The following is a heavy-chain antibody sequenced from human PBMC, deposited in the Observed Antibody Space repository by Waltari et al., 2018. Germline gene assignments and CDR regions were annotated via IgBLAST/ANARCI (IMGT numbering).Heavy chain of an antibody. CDR2: INSGGSGT. J-gene: IGHJ3*02. V-gene: IGHV3-74*01. CDR3: ASYMTTVPRRAFDI. CDR1: GFTFSSYW. Sequence: EVQLVESGGGLVQPGGSLRLSCAASGFTFSSYWMHWVRQAPGKGLVCVSRINSGGSGTSYADSVKGRFTISRDNAKNTLYLQMNSLRAEDTAVYYCASYMTTVPRRAFDIWGQGTMVTVSS. D-gene: IGHD4-17*01.